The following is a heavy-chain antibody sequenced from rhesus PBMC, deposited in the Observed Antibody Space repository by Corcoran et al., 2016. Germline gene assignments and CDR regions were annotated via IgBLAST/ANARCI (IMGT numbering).Heavy chain of an antibody. J-gene: IGHJ4*01. V-gene: IGHV4-127*01. CDR1: GYSISSGYG. D-gene: IGHD2-27*01. CDR3: ARDTGSGIYYY. CDR2: IGSSSGST. Sequence: QVQLQESGPGLVKPSETLSLTCAVSGYSISSGYGWSWIRQPPGKGLEWIGYIGSSSGSTNYNPSLKSRVTISKDTSKNQFSLKLSSVTAADTAVYYCARDTGSGIYYYWGQGVLVTVSS.